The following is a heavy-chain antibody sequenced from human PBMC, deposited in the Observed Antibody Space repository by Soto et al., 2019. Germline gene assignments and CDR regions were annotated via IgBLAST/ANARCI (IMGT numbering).Heavy chain of an antibody. J-gene: IGHJ3*02. CDR1: GGSLSNYN. Sequence: QVQLQESGPGLVRPSETLSLTCTVSGGSLSNYNWNWVRQSAGKGLERIGRIYSNGKAYYNPSLKSRVTMSPDTLNNQVPRRLRSVTAADTAKYYCARERTYQLSGDDTLDIWGLGTMVTVSP. CDR3: ARERTYQLSGDDTLDI. CDR2: IYSNGKA. V-gene: IGHV4-4*07. D-gene: IGHD2-2*01.